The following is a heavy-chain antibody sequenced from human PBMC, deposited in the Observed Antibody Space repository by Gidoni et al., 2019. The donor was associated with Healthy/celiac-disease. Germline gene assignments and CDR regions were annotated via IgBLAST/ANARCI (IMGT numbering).Heavy chain of an antibody. CDR2: ISGSGVST. Sequence: EVQLLESVGGLVQPGGSLRLSGAASGFPFSSYAMSWVRQAPGKGLECVSAISGSGVSTYYGDSVKGRLTISRDNSKNTLYLQMNSLRAEDTAVYYCAKEGGRGWYDGYWGQGTLVTVSS. CDR1: GFPFSSYA. V-gene: IGHV3-23*01. CDR3: AKEGGRGWYDGY. D-gene: IGHD6-19*01. J-gene: IGHJ4*02.